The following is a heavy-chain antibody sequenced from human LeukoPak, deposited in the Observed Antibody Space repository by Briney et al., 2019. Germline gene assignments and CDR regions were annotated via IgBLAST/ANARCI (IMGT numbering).Heavy chain of an antibody. V-gene: IGHV3-23*01. J-gene: IGHJ5*02. CDR2: ISGSGGTT. CDR1: GFTFSNYA. CDR3: AKGGGYYGSGTYYKNNWVDP. Sequence: GGSLRPSCAVSGFTFSNYAMSWVRQAPGKGLEWVSAISGSGGTTYYGDSVKGRFTISRDNSKNTLYLQMNSLRAEDTAVYYCAKGGGYYGSGTYYKNNWVDPWGQGTLVIVSS. D-gene: IGHD3-10*01.